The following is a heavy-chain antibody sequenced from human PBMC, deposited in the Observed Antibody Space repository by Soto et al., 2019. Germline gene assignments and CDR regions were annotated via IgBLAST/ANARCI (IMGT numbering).Heavy chain of an antibody. Sequence: QVQLVQSGAEVKKPGASVKVSCKASDYTFTSYGIIWVRQAPGQGLEWIGWISVYNGNTNYAQKFRGRVTMTTDISTTTAYMDMRSLRSDDTAVYYCARSGSSWNFREFDYWGQGTLVTVSS. V-gene: IGHV1-18*01. D-gene: IGHD6-13*01. CDR1: DYTFTSYG. J-gene: IGHJ4*02. CDR2: ISVYNGNT. CDR3: ARSGSSWNFREFDY.